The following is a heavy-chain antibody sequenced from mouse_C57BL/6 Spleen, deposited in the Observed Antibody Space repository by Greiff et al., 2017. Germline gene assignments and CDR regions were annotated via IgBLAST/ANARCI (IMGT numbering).Heavy chain of an antibody. CDR1: GYAFTNYL. CDR2: INPGSGGT. V-gene: IGHV1-54*01. D-gene: IGHD2-2*01. J-gene: IGHJ2*01. CDR3: ARRTPIYYGYDGGY. Sequence: QVQLKQSGAELVRPGTSVKVSCKASGYAFTNYLIEWVKQRPGQGLEWIGVINPGSGGTNYNEKFKGKATLTADKSSSTAYMQLSSLTSEDSAVYFCARRTPIYYGYDGGYWGQGTTLTVSS.